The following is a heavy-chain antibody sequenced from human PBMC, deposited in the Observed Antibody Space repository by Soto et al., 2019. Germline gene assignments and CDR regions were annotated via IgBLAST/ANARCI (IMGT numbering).Heavy chain of an antibody. Sequence: EVQLVESGGGLVKPGGSLRLSCAGSGFTFSTSSMNWVRQAPGKGLEWVSSISGSSSNIYYADSVKGRFTISRDNAKNSLYLQMNSLRDEDTAVYYCARDNGYDAATLDYWGQGTLVTVSS. D-gene: IGHD5-12*01. CDR2: ISGSSSNI. CDR1: GFTFSTSS. CDR3: ARDNGYDAATLDY. V-gene: IGHV3-21*02. J-gene: IGHJ4*02.